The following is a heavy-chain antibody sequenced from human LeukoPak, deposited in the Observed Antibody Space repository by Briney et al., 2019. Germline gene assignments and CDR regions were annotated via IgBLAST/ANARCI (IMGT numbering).Heavy chain of an antibody. D-gene: IGHD1-26*01. V-gene: IGHV4-59*01. J-gene: IGHJ5*02. CDR1: GGSISSYY. Sequence: SETLSLTCTVSGGSISSYYWSWIRQPPGKGLEWIGYIYYSGSTNYNPSLKSRVTISVDTSKNQFSLKLSSVTAADTAVYYCARVKWELYNWFDPWGQGTLVTVSS. CDR2: IYYSGST. CDR3: ARVKWELYNWFDP.